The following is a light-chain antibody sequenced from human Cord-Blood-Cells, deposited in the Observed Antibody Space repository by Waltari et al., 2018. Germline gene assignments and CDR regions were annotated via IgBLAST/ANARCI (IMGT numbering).Light chain of an antibody. Sequence: QSALTQPASVSGSPGQSIPISSTGPRSDVGSYHLVSWYQQPPGKAPKRMIYEVSKRPSGVANRFSGSKSGNTASLTISGLQAEDEADYYCCSYAGSSTCVFGGGTKLTVL. CDR1: RSDVGSYHL. CDR2: EVS. J-gene: IGLJ3*02. CDR3: CSYAGSSTCV. V-gene: IGLV2-23*02.